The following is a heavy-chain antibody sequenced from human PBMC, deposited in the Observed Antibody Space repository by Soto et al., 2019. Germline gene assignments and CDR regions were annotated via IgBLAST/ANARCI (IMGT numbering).Heavy chain of an antibody. D-gene: IGHD3-16*02. CDR3: ASRYLY. J-gene: IGHJ4*02. Sequence: PSETLSLTCTVSGDSISNGAYYWSWIRQPPGRGLEWIGYIDSSGSTYYNPSLKSRLTMSVDMSKNQFSLRLTSVTAADTAVYYCASRYLYWGQGLLVTVSS. CDR2: IDSSGST. CDR1: GDSISNGAYY. V-gene: IGHV4-30-4*01.